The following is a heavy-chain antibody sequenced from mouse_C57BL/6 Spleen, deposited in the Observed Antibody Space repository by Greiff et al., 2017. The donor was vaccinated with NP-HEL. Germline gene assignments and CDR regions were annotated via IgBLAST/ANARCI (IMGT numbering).Heavy chain of an antibody. CDR2: ISYDGSN. D-gene: IGHD2-4*01. Sequence: VQLKESGPGLVKPSQSLSLTCSVTGYSITSYYYWNWIRQFPGNKLEWMGYISYDGSNNYNPSLKNRISITRDTSKNQFFLKLNSVTTEDTATYYCAYYDYDGGSWFAYWGQGTLVTVSA. J-gene: IGHJ3*01. CDR3: AYYDYDGGSWFAY. CDR1: GYSITSYYY. V-gene: IGHV3-6*01.